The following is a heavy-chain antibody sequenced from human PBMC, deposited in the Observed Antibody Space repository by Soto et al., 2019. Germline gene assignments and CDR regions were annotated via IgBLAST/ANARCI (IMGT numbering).Heavy chain of an antibody. CDR2: IYHSGST. CDR3: ARDMTLSISAAGSFDY. Sequence: PSETLSLTCAVSGYSISSGYYWGWIRQPPGKGLEWIVRIYHSGSTYYNPSLKSRVTISVDTSKNQFSLKLSSVTAADTAVYYCARDMTLSISAAGSFDYWGQGTLVTVSS. V-gene: IGHV4-38-2*02. D-gene: IGHD6-13*01. J-gene: IGHJ4*02. CDR1: GYSISSGYY.